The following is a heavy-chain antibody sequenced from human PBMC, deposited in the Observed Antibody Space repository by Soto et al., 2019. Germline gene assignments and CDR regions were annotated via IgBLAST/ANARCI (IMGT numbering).Heavy chain of an antibody. D-gene: IGHD3-22*01. J-gene: IGHJ4*02. CDR1: GFTFSSYG. Sequence: QVQLVESGGGVVQPGRSLRLSCAASGFTFSSYGMHWVRKAPGKGLEWVAVISYDGSNKYYADSLKGRFTISRDNSKNTLYLQMNSLRVEDTAVYYCAKEWVYDSSGWSYDYWGQGTLVTVSS. CDR3: AKEWVYDSSGWSYDY. V-gene: IGHV3-30*18. CDR2: ISYDGSNK.